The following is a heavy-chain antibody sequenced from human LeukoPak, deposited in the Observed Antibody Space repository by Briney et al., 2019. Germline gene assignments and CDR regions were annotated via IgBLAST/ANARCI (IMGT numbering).Heavy chain of an antibody. CDR3: ARDLCGGRSY. D-gene: IGHD2-21*01. CDR1: GDSISSSAFY. CDR2: ISYSGKT. Sequence: PSETLSLTCTVSGDSISSSAFYWGWIRQPPGKGLEWIASISYSGKTLYNPSLQTRVTISVDTSKNQFSLKLSSVSAADAAIYYCARDLCGGRSYWGRGTVVTVSS. V-gene: IGHV4-39*02. J-gene: IGHJ4*02.